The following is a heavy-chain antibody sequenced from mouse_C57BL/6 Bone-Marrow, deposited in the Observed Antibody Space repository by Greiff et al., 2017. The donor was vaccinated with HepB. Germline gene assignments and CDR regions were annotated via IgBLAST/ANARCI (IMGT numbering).Heavy chain of an antibody. CDR1: GYTFTDYY. CDR2: IYPGSGNT. V-gene: IGHV1-76*01. J-gene: IGHJ4*01. CDR3: ARDSNPSAMDY. Sequence: VQLQQSGAELVRPGASVKLSCTASGYTFTDYYINWVKQRPGQGLEWIARIYPGSGNTYYNEKFKGKATLTAEKSSSTAYMQLSSLTSEDSAVYFCARDSNPSAMDYWGQGTSGTVSS. D-gene: IGHD2-5*01.